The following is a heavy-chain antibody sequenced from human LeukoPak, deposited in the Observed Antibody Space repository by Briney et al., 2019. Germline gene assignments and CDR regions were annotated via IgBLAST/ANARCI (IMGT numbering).Heavy chain of an antibody. V-gene: IGHV3-20*04. J-gene: IGHJ4*02. CDR3: ARGGFWSFVN. Sequence: GGSLRLSCAASGYTFDDYGMSWVRQAPGKGLEWVSGINWNGGSTDYADSVKGRFTISRDNAKTSLYLQMNSLRAEDTAIYFCARGGFWSFVNWGQGTVVTVSS. CDR1: GYTFDDYG. D-gene: IGHD3-3*01. CDR2: INWNGGST.